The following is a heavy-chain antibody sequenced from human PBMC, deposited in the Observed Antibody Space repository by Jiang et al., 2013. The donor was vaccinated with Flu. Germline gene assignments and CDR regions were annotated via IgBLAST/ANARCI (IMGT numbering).Heavy chain of an antibody. CDR3: ARDSVSKGYYDILTGYAGNYYYYGMDV. CDR2: ISYDGSNK. J-gene: IGHJ6*02. V-gene: IGHV3-30*04. Sequence: VQLVESGGGVVQPGRSLRLSCAASGFTFSSYAMHWVRQAPGKGLEWVAVISYDGSNKYYADSVKGRFTISRDNSKNTLYLQMNSLRAEDTAVYYCARDSVSKGYYDILTGYAGNYYYYGMDVWGQ. D-gene: IGHD3-9*01. CDR1: GFTFSSYA.